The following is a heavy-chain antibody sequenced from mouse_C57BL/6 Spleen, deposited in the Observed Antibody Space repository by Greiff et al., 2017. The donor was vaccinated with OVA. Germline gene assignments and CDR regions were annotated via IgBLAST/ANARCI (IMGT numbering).Heavy chain of an antibody. J-gene: IGHJ4*01. D-gene: IGHD1-1*01. CDR3: AREEDVTTLGYYAMDY. CDR1: GYTFTSYW. V-gene: IGHV1-72*01. Sequence: QVQLQQPGAELVKPGASVKLSCKASGYTFTSYWMHWVKQRPGRGLEWIGRIDPNSGGTKYNEKFKSKATLTVDKPSSTAYMQLSSLTSEDSAVYYCAREEDVTTLGYYAMDYWGQGTSVTVSS. CDR2: IDPNSGGT.